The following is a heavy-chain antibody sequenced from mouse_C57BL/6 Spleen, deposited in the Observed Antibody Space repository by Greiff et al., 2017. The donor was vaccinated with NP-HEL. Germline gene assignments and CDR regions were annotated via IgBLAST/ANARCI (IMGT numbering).Heavy chain of an antibody. CDR1: GYTFTSYW. J-gene: IGHJ3*01. CDR2: IDPSDSYT. V-gene: IGHV1-50*01. Sequence: QVQLKQSGAELVKPGASVKLSCKASGYTFTSYWMQWVKQRPGQGLEWIGEIDPSDSYTNYNQKFKGKATLTVDTSSSTAYMQLSSLTSEDSAVYYCARRGWTWFAYWGQGTLVTVSA. D-gene: IGHD2-3*01. CDR3: ARRGWTWFAY.